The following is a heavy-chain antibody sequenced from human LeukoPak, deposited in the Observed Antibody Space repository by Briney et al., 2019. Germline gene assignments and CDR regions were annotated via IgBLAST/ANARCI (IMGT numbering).Heavy chain of an antibody. CDR2: IVVGSGNT. J-gene: IGHJ4*02. CDR1: GVTFTSSA. D-gene: IGHD2-15*01. Sequence: SVKVSCTASGVTFTSSAMQWVRQARGQRLEWIGWIVVGSGNTNYAQKFQERLTITRDMSTSTAYMELSSLRSEDTAVYYCAADPDCSGGSCYLDYWGQGTLVTVSS. CDR3: AADPDCSGGSCYLDY. V-gene: IGHV1-58*02.